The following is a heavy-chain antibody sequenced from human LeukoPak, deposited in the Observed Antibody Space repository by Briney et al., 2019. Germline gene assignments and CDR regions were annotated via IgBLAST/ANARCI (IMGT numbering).Heavy chain of an antibody. D-gene: IGHD5-18*01. CDR3: ARESRYSHDY. Sequence: GGSLRLSCAASGFTLSDYYMSWIRQAPGKGLEWVSYISSSGSATYYADSVKGQFTISRDNPKNSLYLQMNSLRADDTAVYYCARESRYSHDYWGQGTLVTVSS. CDR2: ISSSGSAT. J-gene: IGHJ4*02. CDR1: GFTLSDYY. V-gene: IGHV3-11*04.